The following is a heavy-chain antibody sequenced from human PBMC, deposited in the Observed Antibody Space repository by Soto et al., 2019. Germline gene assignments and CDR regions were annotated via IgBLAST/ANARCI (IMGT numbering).Heavy chain of an antibody. CDR3: ARGTGIAVWGGY. D-gene: IGHD6-19*01. V-gene: IGHV1-3*01. CDR2: INAGNGNT. J-gene: IGHJ4*02. Sequence: QVQLVQSGAEVKKPGASVKVSCKASGYTFTSYAMHWVRQAPGQRLEWMGWINAGNGNTKYSQKFQGRVTITGDTPASTAYMELSSLRSEDTAVYYCARGTGIAVWGGYWGQGTLVTVSS. CDR1: GYTFTSYA.